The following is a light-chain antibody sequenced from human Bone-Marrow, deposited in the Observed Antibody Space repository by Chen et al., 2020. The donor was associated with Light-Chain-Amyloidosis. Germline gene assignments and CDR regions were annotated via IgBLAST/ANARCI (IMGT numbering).Light chain of an antibody. V-gene: IGKV1-33*01. J-gene: IGKJ4*01. CDR1: HDISDN. Sequence: DIQMTQSPSSLSASVGDRVTITCQASHDISDNLNWYQQKPGKAPKLLIYDASNVETGVPSRFSGSGSGTEFSFTISSLQSEDIATYYCQQYDNLSLTFGGGTKVEIK. CDR3: QQYDNLSLT. CDR2: DAS.